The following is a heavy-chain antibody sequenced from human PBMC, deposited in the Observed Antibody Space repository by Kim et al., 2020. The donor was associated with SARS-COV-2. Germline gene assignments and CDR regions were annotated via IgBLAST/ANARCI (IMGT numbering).Heavy chain of an antibody. J-gene: IGHJ4*02. CDR3: ASPGGYWSLDY. V-gene: IGHV3-48*04. D-gene: IGHD2-2*03. CDR2: I. Sequence: IYYADSVKGRFTISRDNAKNSLYLQMNSLRAEDTAVYYWASPGGYWSLDYWGQGTLVTVSS.